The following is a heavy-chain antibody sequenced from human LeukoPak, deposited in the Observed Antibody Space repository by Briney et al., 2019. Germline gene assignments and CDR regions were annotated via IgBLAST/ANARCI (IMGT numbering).Heavy chain of an antibody. J-gene: IGHJ4*02. D-gene: IGHD1-26*01. V-gene: IGHV3-21*01. CDR3: ARDFSSGSYYGDYYFDY. Sequence: GGSLRLSCAASGFTFSSYSMNWVRQAPGKGLEWVSSITDSSSSMYYADSVKGRFTISRDNAKNSLYLQMNSLRAEDTAVYYCARDFSSGSYYGDYYFDYWGQGTLVTVSS. CDR2: ITDSSSSM. CDR1: GFTFSSYS.